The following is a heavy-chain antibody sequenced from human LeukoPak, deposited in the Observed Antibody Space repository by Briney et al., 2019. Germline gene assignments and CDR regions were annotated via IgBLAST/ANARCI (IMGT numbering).Heavy chain of an antibody. D-gene: IGHD1-1*01. CDR3: AREASNWNGLTGRDALDI. CDR1: GGSISSYY. J-gene: IGHJ3*02. Sequence: PSETLSLTCTVSGGSISSYYWSWIRQPPGKGLEWIGYIYYSGSTNYNPSLKSRVTISVDTSKNQFSLKLSSVTAADTAVYYCAREASNWNGLTGRDALDIWGQGTMVTVSS. V-gene: IGHV4-59*01. CDR2: IYYSGST.